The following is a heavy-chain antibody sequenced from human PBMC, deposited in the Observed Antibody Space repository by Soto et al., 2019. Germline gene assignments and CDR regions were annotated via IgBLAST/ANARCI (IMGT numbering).Heavy chain of an antibody. D-gene: IGHD3-22*01. CDR1: GYSFSFYW. V-gene: IGHV5-51*01. CDR2: MYPDDSDI. Sequence: GESLKISCKASGYSFSFYWIGWVRQMPGKGLEWMAIMYPDDSDIRYSPSFEAHVTISADKSTSTAFLQWSSLKASDTAMYYCATAYVYDFENSNYYRDAFDIWGQGTLVTVS. CDR3: ATAYVYDFENSNYYRDAFDI. J-gene: IGHJ3*02.